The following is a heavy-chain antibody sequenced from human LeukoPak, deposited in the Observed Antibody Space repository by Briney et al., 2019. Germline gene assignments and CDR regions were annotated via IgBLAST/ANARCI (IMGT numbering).Heavy chain of an antibody. CDR3: ARGVIPYFDY. V-gene: IGHV4-30-4*01. CDR2: FYYCGST. D-gene: IGHD3-16*02. J-gene: IGHJ4*02. CDR1: GGSISSGDYY. Sequence: PSQTPSLTCTVSGGSISSGDYYWSWIRQPPGKGLEWIRYFYYCGSTYYNPSLKSRVTISVDTSKSQFSLKLSSVTAADTAVYYCARGVIPYFDYWGQGTLVTVSS.